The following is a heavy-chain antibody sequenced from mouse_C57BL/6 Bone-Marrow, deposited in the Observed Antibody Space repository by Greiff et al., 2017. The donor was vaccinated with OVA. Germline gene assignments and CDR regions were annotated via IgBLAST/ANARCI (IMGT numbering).Heavy chain of an antibody. Sequence: VKLLESGAELVKPGASVKLSCKASGYTFTSYWMHWVKQRPGQGLEWIGMIHPNSGSTNYNEKFKSKATLTVDKSSSTAYMQLSSLTSEDSAVYYCARVERQASYWGQGTLVTVSA. CDR2: IHPNSGST. CDR1: GYTFTSYW. D-gene: IGHD3-2*02. CDR3: ARVERQASY. J-gene: IGHJ3*01. V-gene: IGHV1-64*01.